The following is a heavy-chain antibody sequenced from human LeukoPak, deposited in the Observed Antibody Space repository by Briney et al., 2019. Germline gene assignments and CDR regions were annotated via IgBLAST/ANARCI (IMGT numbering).Heavy chain of an antibody. D-gene: IGHD1-26*01. CDR3: ARDHSLGSLT. Sequence: PGGSLRLSCAASGFTFTTYWMTWVRQAPGKGLEWVANIKQDGSEKYYVDSVKGRFTISRDNAKNSMYLQMNSLRTEDTAVYYCARDHSLGSLTWGQGTLVTVSS. V-gene: IGHV3-7*01. J-gene: IGHJ4*02. CDR2: IKQDGSEK. CDR1: GFTFTTYW.